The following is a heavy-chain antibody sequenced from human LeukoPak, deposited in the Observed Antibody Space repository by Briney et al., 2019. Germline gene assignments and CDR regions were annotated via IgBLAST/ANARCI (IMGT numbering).Heavy chain of an antibody. CDR1: GYTFTSYD. Sequence: ASVKVSCKASGYTFTSYDFNWVRQATGQRPEWMGWMSPNSGDTGYAQKFQDRVTMTRNTSLSTAYMELSSLRSDDTAVYYCARGPPNWGYDYWGPGTLVTVSS. J-gene: IGHJ4*02. V-gene: IGHV1-8*01. CDR2: MSPNSGDT. CDR3: ARGPPNWGYDY. D-gene: IGHD7-27*01.